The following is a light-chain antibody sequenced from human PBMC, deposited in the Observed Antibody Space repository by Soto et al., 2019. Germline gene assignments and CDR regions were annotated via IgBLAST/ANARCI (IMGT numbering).Light chain of an antibody. J-gene: IGKJ1*01. Sequence: DIHMPQSPSSLPASVGATATITRGASQSISIKLNWYQQKPGKVPNLLIYAASSLQTGVPARFSGSGSGTDFTLTISSLQPEDFATYYCQQSNNCPPTFGPGTKVDIK. CDR1: QSISIK. CDR3: QQSNNCPPT. CDR2: AAS. V-gene: IGKV1-39*01.